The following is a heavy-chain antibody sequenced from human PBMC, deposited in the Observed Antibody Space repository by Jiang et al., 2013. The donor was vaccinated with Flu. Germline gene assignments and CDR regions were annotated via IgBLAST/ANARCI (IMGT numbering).Heavy chain of an antibody. CDR2: INHSGST. Sequence: LSLTCTVSGGSISSYYWSWIRQPPGKGLEWIGEINHSGSTNYNPSLKSRVTISVDTSKNQFSLKLSSVTAADTAVYYCARSYDSSGYYNDYWGQGTLVTVSS. V-gene: IGHV4-34*01. CDR1: GGSISSYY. CDR3: ARSYDSSGYYNDY. J-gene: IGHJ4*02. D-gene: IGHD3-22*01.